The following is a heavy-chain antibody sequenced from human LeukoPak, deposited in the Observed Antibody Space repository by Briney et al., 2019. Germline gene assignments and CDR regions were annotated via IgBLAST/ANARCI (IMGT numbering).Heavy chain of an antibody. CDR3: AKSSIAAPDY. J-gene: IGHJ4*02. V-gene: IGHV3-21*01. Sequence: PGGSLRLSCAASGFTFSSYSMNWVRQAPGKGLEWVSSISSSSSYIYYADSVKGRFTISRDNSKNTLYLQMNSLRAEDTAVYYCAKSSIAAPDYWGQGTLVTVSS. CDR1: GFTFSSYS. D-gene: IGHD6-6*01. CDR2: ISSSSSYI.